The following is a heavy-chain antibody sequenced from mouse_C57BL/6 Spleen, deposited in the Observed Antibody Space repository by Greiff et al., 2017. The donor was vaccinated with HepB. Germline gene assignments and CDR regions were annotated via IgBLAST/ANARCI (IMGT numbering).Heavy chain of an antibody. CDR1: GYTFTSYW. CDR3: ASGTNDDVDWYIDV. D-gene: IGHD4-1*01. J-gene: IGHJ1*03. V-gene: IGHV1-52*01. CDR2: IDPSDSET. Sequence: VKLQQPGAELVRPGSSVKLSCKASGYTFTSYWMHWVKQRPIQGLEWIGNIDPSDSETHYNQKFKDKATLPVDKSSSTAYMQLSSLTSEDSAVYSCASGTNDDVDWYIDVWGTGTTVTVSS.